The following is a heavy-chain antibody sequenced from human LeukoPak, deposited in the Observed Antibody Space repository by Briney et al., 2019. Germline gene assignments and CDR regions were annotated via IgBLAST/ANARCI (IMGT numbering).Heavy chain of an antibody. CDR3: ARGVSGSYEATSLFDY. J-gene: IGHJ4*02. CDR2: INHSGST. Sequence: PSETLSHTCAVYGGSFSGYYWSWIRQPPGKGLEWIGEINHSGSTNYNPSLKSRVTISLDTSKNQFSLKLSSVTAADTAVYYCARGVSGSYEATSLFDYWGQGTLVTVSS. D-gene: IGHD1-26*01. CDR1: GGSFSGYY. V-gene: IGHV4-34*01.